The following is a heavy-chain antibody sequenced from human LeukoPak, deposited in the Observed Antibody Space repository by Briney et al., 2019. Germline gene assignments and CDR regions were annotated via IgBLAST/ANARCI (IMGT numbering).Heavy chain of an antibody. J-gene: IGHJ5*02. CDR2: INHSGST. CDR1: GGSFSGYY. V-gene: IGHV4-34*01. Sequence: SETLSLTCAVYGGSFSGYYWSWIRQPPGKGLEWIGEINHSGSTNYNPSLKSRVTISVDTSKNQFSLKLSSVTAADTAVYYCARWANYYGSGSQSNWFDPWGQGTLVTVSS. D-gene: IGHD3-10*01. CDR3: ARWANYYGSGSQSNWFDP.